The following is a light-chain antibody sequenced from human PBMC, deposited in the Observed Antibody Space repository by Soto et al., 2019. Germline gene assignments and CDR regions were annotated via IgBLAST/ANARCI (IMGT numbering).Light chain of an antibody. J-gene: IGKJ1*01. CDR2: MVS. CDR1: QSLVSSDGNTY. CDR3: LQGTRWPRT. V-gene: IGKV2-30*01. Sequence: DVVMTQSPLSLPVTLGQPASISCRSSQSLVSSDGNTYLNWFQQRPGHSPRRLIYMVSNRDSGVPDRFSGSGSGTDFTLKISRVEAEDVGVYYCLQGTRWPRTFGQGTKVEIK.